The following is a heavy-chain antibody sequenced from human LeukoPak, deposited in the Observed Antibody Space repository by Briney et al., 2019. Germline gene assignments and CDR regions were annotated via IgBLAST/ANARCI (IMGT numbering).Heavy chain of an antibody. CDR1: GFTFSSYG. D-gene: IGHD3-10*01. CDR3: ARDPSYYYGSGSPLDY. J-gene: IGHJ4*02. V-gene: IGHV3-33*08. CDR2: IWYDGSNK. Sequence: TGGSLRLSCAASGFTFSSYGMHWVRQAPGKGLEWVAVIWYDGSNKYYADSVKGRFTISRDNSKNTLYLQMNSLRAEDTAVYYCARDPSYYYGSGSPLDYWGQGTLVTVSS.